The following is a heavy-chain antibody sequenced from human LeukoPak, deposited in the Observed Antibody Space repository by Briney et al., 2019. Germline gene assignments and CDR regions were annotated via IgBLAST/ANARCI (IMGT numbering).Heavy chain of an antibody. Sequence: KPSEALSLTCAVYGGPFSGYYWSWIRQPPGKGLEWIGEINHSGSTNYNPSLKSRVTISVDTSKNQFSLRLNSVTAADTAVYYCARGLWSVDLNYWGQGTLATVSS. CDR2: INHSGST. J-gene: IGHJ4*02. D-gene: IGHD3-3*01. CDR3: ARGLWSVDLNY. CDR1: GGPFSGYY. V-gene: IGHV4-34*01.